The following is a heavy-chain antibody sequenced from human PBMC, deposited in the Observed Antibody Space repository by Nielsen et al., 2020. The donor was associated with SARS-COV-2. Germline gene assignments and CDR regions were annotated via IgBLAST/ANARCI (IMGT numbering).Heavy chain of an antibody. CDR3: VKVLYREGFDFDH. D-gene: IGHD3-16*01. Sequence: SLKISCAAYGFRFDDFAMHWVRQAPRKGLEWVAGISWDGGTVGFADSVQGRFSISRDNAKNSLFLQMNSLRADDTALYYCVKVLYREGFDFDHWGQGALVTVSS. CDR2: ISWDGGTV. CDR1: GFRFDDFA. V-gene: IGHV3-9*01. J-gene: IGHJ4*02.